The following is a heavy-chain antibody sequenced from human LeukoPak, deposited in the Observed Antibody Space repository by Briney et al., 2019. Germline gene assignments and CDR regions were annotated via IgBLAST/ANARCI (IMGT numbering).Heavy chain of an antibody. V-gene: IGHV3-21*01. CDR2: ISSSSSYI. J-gene: IGHJ4*02. CDR1: GFTFSSYS. Sequence: GGSLRLSCAASGFTFSSYSMNWVRQAPGKGLEWVSSISSSSSYIYYADSVKGRLTISRDNAKNSLYLQMNSLRAEDTAVYYCARGGRSSSGSGDYWGQGTLVTVSS. CDR3: ARGGRSSSGSGDY. D-gene: IGHD6-6*01.